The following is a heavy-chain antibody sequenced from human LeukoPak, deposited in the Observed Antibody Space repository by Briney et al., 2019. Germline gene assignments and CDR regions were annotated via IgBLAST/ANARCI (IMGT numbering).Heavy chain of an antibody. Sequence: HPGGSLRLSCAASGFTFSSYGMHWVRQAPGKGLEWVAVIWYDGSNKYYADSVKGRFTISRDNSKNTLYLQMNSLRAEDTAVYYCARGSGSSWWGTRGDYFDYWGQGTLVTVSS. CDR2: IWYDGSNK. D-gene: IGHD6-13*01. CDR1: GFTFSSYG. J-gene: IGHJ4*02. CDR3: ARGSGSSWWGTRGDYFDY. V-gene: IGHV3-30*19.